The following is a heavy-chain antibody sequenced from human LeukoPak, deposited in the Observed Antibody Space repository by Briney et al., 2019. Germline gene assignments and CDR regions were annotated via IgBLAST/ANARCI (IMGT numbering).Heavy chain of an antibody. Sequence: GGSLRLSCAASGFTFSSYSMNWVRQASGKGLEWVSSISSSSSYIYYADSVKGRFTISRDNAKNSLYLQMNSLRAEDTAVYYCASLTYHQQQLKSWGQGTLVTVSS. CDR3: ASLTYHQQQLKS. V-gene: IGHV3-21*01. CDR1: GFTFSSYS. CDR2: ISSSSSYI. J-gene: IGHJ5*02. D-gene: IGHD6-13*01.